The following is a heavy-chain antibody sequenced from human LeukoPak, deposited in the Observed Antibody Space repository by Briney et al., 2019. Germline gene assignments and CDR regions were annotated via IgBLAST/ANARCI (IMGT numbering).Heavy chain of an antibody. CDR2: INPNSGST. J-gene: IGHJ3*02. CDR3: ARASGSYNDAFDI. Sequence: ASVKVSCKASGYTFTSYGINWVRQAPGQGLEWMGWINPNSGSTNYAQNFQGRVTMTRDTSISTAYMELSRLRSDDTAVYYCARASGSYNDAFDIWGQGTMVTVSS. D-gene: IGHD1-26*01. CDR1: GYTFTSYG. V-gene: IGHV1-2*02.